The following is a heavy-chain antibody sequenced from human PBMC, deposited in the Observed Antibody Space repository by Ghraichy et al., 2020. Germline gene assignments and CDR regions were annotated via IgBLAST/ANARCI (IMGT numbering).Heavy chain of an antibody. V-gene: IGHV3-15*01. CDR1: GFIFSNAW. CDR2: MKSKPDGGTS. CDR3: TTLMSDNHY. J-gene: IGHJ4*02. Sequence: GSLRLSCAASGFIFSNAWMTWVRQAPGTGLEWVGRMKSKPDGGTSDYAAPVKGRFTISRDDSRNTLYLQMNSLKAEDTAVYYCTTLMSDNHYWGQGTLVTVSS. D-gene: IGHD3-22*01.